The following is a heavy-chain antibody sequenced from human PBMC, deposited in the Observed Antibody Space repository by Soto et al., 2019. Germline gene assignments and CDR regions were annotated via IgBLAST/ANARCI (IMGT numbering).Heavy chain of an antibody. J-gene: IGHJ4*02. V-gene: IGHV2-5*02. D-gene: IGHD3-9*01. CDR2: IYWDDSK. Sequence: GWILQPPGKALEWLAVIYWDDSKHYSPSLRSRLTITKDTSKNQVVLTMTNMDPMDTGTYYCAHKGPEDWPLDYWGQGTLVTVS. CDR3: AHKGPEDWPLDY.